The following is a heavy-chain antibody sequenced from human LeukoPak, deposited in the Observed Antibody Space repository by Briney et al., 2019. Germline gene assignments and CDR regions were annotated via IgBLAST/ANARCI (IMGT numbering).Heavy chain of an antibody. J-gene: IGHJ3*02. CDR3: ARAYRRHLNIAAAWEPAFDI. V-gene: IGHV4-61*02. CDR1: GGSISSGSYY. D-gene: IGHD6-13*01. CDR2: IYTSGST. Sequence: KPSETLSLTCTVSGGSISSGSYYWSWIRQPAGKGLEWIGRIYTSGSTNYNPSLKSRVTISVDTSKNQFSLKLSSVTAADTAVYYCARAYRRHLNIAAAWEPAFDIWGQGTMVTVSS.